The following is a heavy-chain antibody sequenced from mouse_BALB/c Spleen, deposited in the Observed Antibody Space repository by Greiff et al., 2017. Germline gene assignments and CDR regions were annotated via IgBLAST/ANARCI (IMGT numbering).Heavy chain of an antibody. D-gene: IGHD2-1*01. J-gene: IGHJ4*01. CDR3: ARQGNYPPFYAMDY. CDR1: GFTFSSYY. V-gene: IGHV5-6-2*01. Sequence: VQLKESGGGLVKLGGSLKLSCAASGFTFSSYYMSWVRQTPEKRLELVAAINSNGGSTYYPDTVKGRFTISRDNAKNTLYLQMSSLKSEDTALYYCARQGNYPPFYAMDYWGQGTSVTVSS. CDR2: INSNGGST.